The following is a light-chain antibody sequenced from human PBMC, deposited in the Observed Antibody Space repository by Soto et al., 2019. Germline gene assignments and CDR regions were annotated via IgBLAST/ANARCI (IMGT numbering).Light chain of an antibody. V-gene: IGLV2-14*01. J-gene: IGLJ2*01. CDR3: SSFAGSRVLV. Sequence: QSALTQPASVSGSPGQSITISCTGTSSDVGAYNYVSWYQQHPGKPPQLIIYEVSDRPSGVSNRFSGSKSGNTASLTISGLQAGDGAVYYCSSFAGSRVLVLGGGTKLTVL. CDR1: SSDVGAYNY. CDR2: EVS.